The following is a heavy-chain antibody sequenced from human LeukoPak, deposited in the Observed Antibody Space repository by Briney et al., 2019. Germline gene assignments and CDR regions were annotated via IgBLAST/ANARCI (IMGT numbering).Heavy chain of an antibody. CDR1: GFTFSSYA. CDR3: ARRSIQFDY. D-gene: IGHD3-3*01. J-gene: IGHJ4*02. Sequence: QTGGSLRLSCAASGFTFSSYAMSWVRQAPGKWLEWASATSGSGGSTYYADSVKGLFTISRDNSKNTLYLQMNSLRAEDTAVYYCARRSIQFDYWGQGTLVTVSS. V-gene: IGHV3-23*01. CDR2: TSGSGGST.